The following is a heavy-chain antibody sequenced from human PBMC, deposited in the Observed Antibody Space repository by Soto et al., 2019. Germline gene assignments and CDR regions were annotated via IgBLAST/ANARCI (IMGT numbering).Heavy chain of an antibody. V-gene: IGHV4-31*03. CDR2: IYYSGST. CDR1: GGYISSGGYY. Sequence: PSETLSLTCTVSGGYISSGGYYWSWIRQHPGKGLEWIGYIYYSGSTYYNPSLKSRVTISVDTSKNQFSLKLSSVTATDTAVYYCARDSITMVRGVSGDDYYYYGMDVWGQGTTVTVSS. D-gene: IGHD3-10*01. J-gene: IGHJ6*02. CDR3: ARDSITMVRGVSGDDYYYYGMDV.